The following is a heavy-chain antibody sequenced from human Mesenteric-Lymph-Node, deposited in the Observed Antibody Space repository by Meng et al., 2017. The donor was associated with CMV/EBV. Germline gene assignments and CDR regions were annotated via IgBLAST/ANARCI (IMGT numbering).Heavy chain of an antibody. J-gene: IGHJ5*02. CDR3: ARDAVVGRNYFDL. CDR2: INHSGST. Sequence: SETLSLTCAVYGGSFSGYYWSWIRQPPGKGLEWIGEINHSGSTNYNPSLKSRVTISVDTSKNQFSLKLSSVTAADTAVYYCARDAVVGRNYFDLWGQGTLVTVSS. CDR1: GGSFSGYY. V-gene: IGHV4-34*01. D-gene: IGHD1-26*01.